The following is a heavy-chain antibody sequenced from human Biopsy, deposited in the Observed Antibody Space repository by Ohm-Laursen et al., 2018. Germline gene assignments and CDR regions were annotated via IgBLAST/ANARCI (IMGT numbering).Heavy chain of an antibody. CDR1: GGSISGSS. Sequence: GTLPLTCTVSGGSISGSSWSWIRQAPGKGLEWIGYISYSRDTNYNPSLKSRITISVDMSKNQISLKLGSVTVADTAVFYCARRGSGGRSFDYWGQGSLVTVSS. CDR3: ARRGSGGRSFDY. D-gene: IGHD2-15*01. V-gene: IGHV4-59*08. J-gene: IGHJ4*02. CDR2: ISYSRDT.